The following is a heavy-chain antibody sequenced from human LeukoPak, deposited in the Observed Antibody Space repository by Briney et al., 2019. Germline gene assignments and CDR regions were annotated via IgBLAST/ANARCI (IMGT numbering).Heavy chain of an antibody. Sequence: SQTLSLTCAISGDSVSSNSVTWNWIRQSPSRGLEWLGRTYYRSKWYNDYAVSVKSRITINPDTSKNQFSLQLNSVTPEDTAVYYCARGLTDSSGYYYPRYYYYGMDVWGQGTTVTVSS. CDR1: GDSVSSNSVT. D-gene: IGHD3-22*01. V-gene: IGHV6-1*01. CDR2: TYYRSKWYN. J-gene: IGHJ6*02. CDR3: ARGLTDSSGYYYPRYYYYGMDV.